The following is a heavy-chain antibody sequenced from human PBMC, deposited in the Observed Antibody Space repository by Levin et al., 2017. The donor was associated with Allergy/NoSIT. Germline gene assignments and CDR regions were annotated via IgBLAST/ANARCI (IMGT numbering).Heavy chain of an antibody. CDR1: GFTFSSYG. Sequence: GGSLRLSCAASGFTFSSYGMHWVRQAPDKGLEWVAVIWYDGSNKYYADSVKGRFTISRDNSKNTLYLQMNSLRAEDTAVYYCARDRPNSGYSYGQGYMDVWGQGTTVTVSS. CDR3: ARDRPNSGYSYGQGYMDV. V-gene: IGHV3-33*01. CDR2: IWYDGSNK. J-gene: IGHJ6*02. D-gene: IGHD5-18*01.